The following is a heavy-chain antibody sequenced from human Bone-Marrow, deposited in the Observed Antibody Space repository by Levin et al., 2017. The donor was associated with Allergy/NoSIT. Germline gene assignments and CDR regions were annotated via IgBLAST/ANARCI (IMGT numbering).Heavy chain of an antibody. CDR1: GGSISSSNW. CDR2: IYHSGST. V-gene: IGHV4-4*02. J-gene: IGHJ4*02. CDR3: ARANYGDYGYANDY. Sequence: SETLSLICGVSGGSISSSNWWSWVRQPPGKGLEWIGEIYHSGSTNYNPSLKSRVTISVDKSKNQFSLKLSSVTAADTAVYYCARANYGDYGYANDYWGQGTLVTVSS. D-gene: IGHD4-17*01.